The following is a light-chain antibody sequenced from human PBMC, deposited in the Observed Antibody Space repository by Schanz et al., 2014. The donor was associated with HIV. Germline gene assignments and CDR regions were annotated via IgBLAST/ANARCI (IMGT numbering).Light chain of an antibody. CDR2: EVN. CDR1: TSDIGAYNY. Sequence: QSALTQPPSASGSPGHSVTISCTGTTSDIGAYNYVSWYQLHPGRAPKLIIFEVNRRPSGVPNRFSGSKSGNTASLTISGLQAEDEADYYCSTYTTSNTWVFGGGTKLTVL. V-gene: IGLV2-8*01. CDR3: STYTTSNTWV. J-gene: IGLJ3*02.